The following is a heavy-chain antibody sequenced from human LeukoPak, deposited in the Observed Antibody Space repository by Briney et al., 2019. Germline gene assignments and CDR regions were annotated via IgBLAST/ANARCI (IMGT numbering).Heavy chain of an antibody. CDR3: ARDEGFCSGGRCHISGFDY. V-gene: IGHV3-21*03. J-gene: IGHJ4*02. D-gene: IGHD2-15*01. CDR2: ISSSSSYI. CDR1: GFIFSTYS. Sequence: PGGSLRLSCAASGFIFSTYSMNLVRQAPGKVLEWVSSISSSSSYIYYADSLKGRFTISRHNAKNSMYLEMNSLRAEDTAVYYCARDEGFCSGGRCHISGFDYWGQGILVTVSS.